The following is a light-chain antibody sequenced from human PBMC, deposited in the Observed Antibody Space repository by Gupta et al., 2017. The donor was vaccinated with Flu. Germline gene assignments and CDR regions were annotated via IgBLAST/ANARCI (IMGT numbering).Light chain of an antibody. CDR2: VAS. Sequence: PSVVSASVGDEVAITCRASQGISNYLAWYQQKPGKAPKLLIYVASRVESGVPSRFSGNDSGTELTLTISIPQPEDFATYYCQQRDRSPPTFGLGTKLEIK. J-gene: IGKJ2*01. CDR3: QQRDRSPPT. V-gene: IGKV1-9*01. CDR1: QGISNY.